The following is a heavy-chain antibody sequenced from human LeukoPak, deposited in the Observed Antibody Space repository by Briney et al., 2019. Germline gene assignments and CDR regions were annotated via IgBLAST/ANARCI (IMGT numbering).Heavy chain of an antibody. CDR3: ARDFGREATGAFDI. D-gene: IGHD3/OR15-3a*01. Sequence: GGSLRLSCAASGFPFSSYSMNWVRQAPGKGLEWVSSISSSGSYIYYADSVKGRFTISRDNAKNSLYLQMNSLRAEDTAVYYCARDFGREATGAFDIWGQGTMVTVSS. CDR2: ISSSGSYI. J-gene: IGHJ3*02. CDR1: GFPFSSYS. V-gene: IGHV3-21*01.